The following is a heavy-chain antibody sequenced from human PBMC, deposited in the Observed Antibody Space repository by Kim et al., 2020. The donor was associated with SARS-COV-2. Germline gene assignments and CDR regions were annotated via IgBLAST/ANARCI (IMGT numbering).Heavy chain of an antibody. CDR1: GFTFSSYS. Sequence: GGSLRLSCAASGFTFSSYSMNWVRQAPGKGLEWVSSISSSSSYIYYTDSVKGRFTISRDNAKNSLYLQMNSLRAEDTAVYYCARDPMIVVDRGDHFDYWGQGTLVTVSS. V-gene: IGHV3-21*01. CDR3: ARDPMIVVDRGDHFDY. J-gene: IGHJ4*02. CDR2: ISSSSSYI. D-gene: IGHD3-22*01.